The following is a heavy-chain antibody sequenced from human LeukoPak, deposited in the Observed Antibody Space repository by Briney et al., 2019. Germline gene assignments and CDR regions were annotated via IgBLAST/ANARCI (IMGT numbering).Heavy chain of an antibody. V-gene: IGHV4-30-4*07. J-gene: IGHJ4*02. Sequence: PSETLSLTCAVSGGSISSGGYSWSWIRQPPGKGLEWIGYIYYSGSTYYNPSLKSRVTISVDTSKNQFSLKLSSVTAADTAVYYCARSVGATHYFDYWGQGTLVTVSS. CDR2: IYYSGST. D-gene: IGHD1-26*01. CDR1: GGSISSGGYS. CDR3: ARSVGATHYFDY.